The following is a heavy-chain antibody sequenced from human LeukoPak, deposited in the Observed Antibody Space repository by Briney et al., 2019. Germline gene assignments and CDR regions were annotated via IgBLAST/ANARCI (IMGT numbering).Heavy chain of an antibody. CDR2: IKQDGSEK. CDR3: AEGIAPAVS. CDR1: GFTFSSYW. D-gene: IGHD6-13*01. Sequence: PGGSLRLSCEASGFTFSSYWMGWVRQAPGKGLEWVANIKQDGSEKYYVDPVRGRFTISRDNAKNSLYLQMNSLRAEDTAVYYCAEGIAPAVSWGQGTLVIVSS. J-gene: IGHJ5*02. V-gene: IGHV3-7*01.